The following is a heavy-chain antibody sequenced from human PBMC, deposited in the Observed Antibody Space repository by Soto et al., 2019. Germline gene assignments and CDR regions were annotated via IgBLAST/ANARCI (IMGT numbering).Heavy chain of an antibody. D-gene: IGHD3-3*01. CDR1: GFTFSSYA. Sequence: GGSLRLSCAASGFTFSSYAMSWVRQAPGKGLEWVSAISGSGGSTYYADYVKGRFTISRDNSKNMLYLQMNSLRAEDTAVYYCAKDDFWRTQYYFDYWGQGTLVTVSS. J-gene: IGHJ4*02. V-gene: IGHV3-23*01. CDR2: ISGSGGST. CDR3: AKDDFWRTQYYFDY.